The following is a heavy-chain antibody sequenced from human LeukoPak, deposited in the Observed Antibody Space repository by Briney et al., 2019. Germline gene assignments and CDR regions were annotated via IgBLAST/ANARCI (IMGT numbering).Heavy chain of an antibody. CDR1: GFTVSSNY. V-gene: IGHV3-53*05. J-gene: IGHJ4*02. CDR3: AKGLTVVYIDY. CDR2: IYSGGTT. D-gene: IGHD4-23*01. Sequence: GGSLRLSCAASGFTVSSNYMSWVRQAPGKGLEWVSVIYSGGTTYYADSVKGRFTISRDNSKNTPYLQMNSLRAEDTAVYYCAKGLTVVYIDYWGQGTLVTVSS.